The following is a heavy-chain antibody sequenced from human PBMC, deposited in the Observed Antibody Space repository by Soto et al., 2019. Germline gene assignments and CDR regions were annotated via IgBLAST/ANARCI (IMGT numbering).Heavy chain of an antibody. Sequence: PSETLSLTCTVSGGSISSYYWSWIRQPPGKGLEWIGYIYYSGSTNYNPSLKSRVTISVDTSKNQFSLKLSSVTAADTAVYYCARRTGGSIAALWGQGTLVTVSS. CDR1: GGSISSYY. V-gene: IGHV4-59*08. J-gene: IGHJ4*02. CDR3: ARRTGGSIAAL. CDR2: IYYSGST. D-gene: IGHD6-6*01.